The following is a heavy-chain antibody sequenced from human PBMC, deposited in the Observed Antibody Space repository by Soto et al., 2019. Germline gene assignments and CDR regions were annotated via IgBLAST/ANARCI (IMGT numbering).Heavy chain of an antibody. D-gene: IGHD6-19*01. CDR3: ARYSSGWPYYFDY. CDR1: GYSFTSYW. V-gene: IGHV5-51*01. CDR2: IYLSDSDT. Sequence: PGESLKISCKGSGYSFTSYWIAWVRQMPGKGLEWMGIIYLSDSDTRYSPSFQGRVTISADKPISTAYLQWSSLKASDTAMYYCARYSSGWPYYFDYWGQGTLVTVSS. J-gene: IGHJ4*02.